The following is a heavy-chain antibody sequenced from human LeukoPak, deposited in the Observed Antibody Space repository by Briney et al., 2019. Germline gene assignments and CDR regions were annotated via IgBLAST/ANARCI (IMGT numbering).Heavy chain of an antibody. V-gene: IGHV4-59*01. D-gene: IGHD4-17*01. CDR2: IYYSGST. CDR3: ARVRATVTTWYFDL. Sequence: SETLSLTCTVSGGSISSYYWSWIRQPPGKGLEWIGYIYYSGSTNYNPSLKGRVTISVDTSKNQFSLKLSSVTAADTAVYYCARVRATVTTWYFDLWGRGTLVTVSS. CDR1: GGSISSYY. J-gene: IGHJ2*01.